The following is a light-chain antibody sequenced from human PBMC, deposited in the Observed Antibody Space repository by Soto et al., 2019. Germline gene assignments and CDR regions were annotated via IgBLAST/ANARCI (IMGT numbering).Light chain of an antibody. CDR2: GAF. Sequence: DIVLTQSPGTLSLSPGERASLSCRASQSVSSGHLAWYQQTPGQAPRLLIYGAFSMATGIPDRFSGSGSGTDFTLTISRLEPEDYAVYYCQQYGHSLWTFGQGTKVDIK. J-gene: IGKJ1*01. CDR3: QQYGHSLWT. CDR1: QSVSSGH. V-gene: IGKV3-20*01.